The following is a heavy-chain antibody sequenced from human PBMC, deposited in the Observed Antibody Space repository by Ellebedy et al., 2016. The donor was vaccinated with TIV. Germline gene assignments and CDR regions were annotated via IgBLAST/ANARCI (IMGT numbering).Heavy chain of an antibody. CDR2: ISSSGSTI. J-gene: IGHJ5*02. CDR3: ARVGEVGWFNP. CDR1: GFTFSDYY. V-gene: IGHV3-11*01. D-gene: IGHD3-10*01. Sequence: GESLKISCAASGFTFSDYYMSWIRQAPGKGLEWVSYISSSGSTIYYADSVKGRFTISRDNAKNSLYLQMNSLRAEDTAVYYCARVGEVGWFNPWGQGTLVTVSS.